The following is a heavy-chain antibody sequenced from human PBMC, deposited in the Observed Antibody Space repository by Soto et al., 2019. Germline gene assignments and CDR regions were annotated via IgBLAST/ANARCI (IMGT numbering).Heavy chain of an antibody. Sequence: GESLKISCKGSGYSFTSYWISWVRQMPGKGLEWMGRIDPSDSYTNYSPSFQGRVTISADKSISTAYLQWSSLKASDTAMYYCARVVGVAVAGKAFDYWGQGTLVTVSS. J-gene: IGHJ4*02. CDR1: GYSFTSYW. D-gene: IGHD6-19*01. CDR3: ARVVGVAVAGKAFDY. V-gene: IGHV5-10-1*01. CDR2: IDPSDSYT.